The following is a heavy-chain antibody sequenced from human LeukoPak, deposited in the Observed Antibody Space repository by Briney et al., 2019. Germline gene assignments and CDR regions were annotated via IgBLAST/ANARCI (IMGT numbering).Heavy chain of an antibody. CDR1: GFTFSSYW. Sequence: GGSLRLSCAASGFTFSSYWMHWVRQAPGKGLVWVSRINSDGSSTSYADSVKGRFTISRDNAKNRLYLEMNSLRTEDTALYYCVKDASGWYMIDNWGQGKQVTVAS. D-gene: IGHD6-19*01. CDR2: INSDGSST. CDR3: VKDASGWYMIDN. V-gene: IGHV3-74*01. J-gene: IGHJ4*02.